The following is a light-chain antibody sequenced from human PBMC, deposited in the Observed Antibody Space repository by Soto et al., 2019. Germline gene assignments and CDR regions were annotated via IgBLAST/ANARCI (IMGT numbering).Light chain of an antibody. Sequence: DIQMTQSPSFLSASVGDKVTITCRATESVSKWLAWYQEKPGNPPRPLIYDASTLESGVPSRFSGSGSGTEFTLTISSLQADDFAIYYCQQYNSYSWTFGQGNKVEMK. J-gene: IGKJ1*01. CDR1: ESVSKW. CDR3: QQYNSYSWT. CDR2: DAS. V-gene: IGKV1-5*01.